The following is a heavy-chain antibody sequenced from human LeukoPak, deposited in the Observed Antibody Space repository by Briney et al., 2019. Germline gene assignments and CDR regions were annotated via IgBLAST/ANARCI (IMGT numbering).Heavy chain of an antibody. CDR1: GYTFTSYG. D-gene: IGHD3-3*01. V-gene: IGHV1-18*01. J-gene: IGHJ4*02. CDR2: ISAYNGNT. CDR3: EISLLYGYFDY. Sequence: ASVKVSCKASGYTFTSYGISWVRQAPGQGLEWMGWISAYNGNTNYAQKLQGRVNMTTDKAKSRADMEERRLREGDTGGDYWEISLLYGYFDYWGQGTLVTVSS.